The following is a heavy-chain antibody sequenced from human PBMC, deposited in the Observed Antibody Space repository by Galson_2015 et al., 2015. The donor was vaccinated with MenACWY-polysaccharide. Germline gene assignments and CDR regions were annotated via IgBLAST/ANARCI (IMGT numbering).Heavy chain of an antibody. CDR2: ISSDGSST. D-gene: IGHD2-2*02. CDR3: ASKYCSSTSCYTSAPGS. Sequence: SLRLSCAASGFTFSSYWMHWVRQVPGKGLVWVSRISSDGSSTSYADSVKGRFTISRDNAENSLYLQMDSLRDGDTAVYYCASKYCSSTSCYTSAPGSWGQGTLVTVSS. J-gene: IGHJ5*02. V-gene: IGHV3-74*01. CDR1: GFTFSSYW.